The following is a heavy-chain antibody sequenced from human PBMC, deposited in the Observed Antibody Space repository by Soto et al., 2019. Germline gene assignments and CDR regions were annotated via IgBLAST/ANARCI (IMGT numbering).Heavy chain of an antibody. Sequence: GGSLRLSCAVSGFTFSNFGMHWVRQAPDKGLEWVAVVSYDGITTYYADSVKGRFTISRDNSANMLYLQMSSLRPEDTAMYYCAKGGVTTIMWAAEYWGRGALVTVSS. CDR1: GFTFSNFG. CDR2: VSYDGITT. J-gene: IGHJ4*02. V-gene: IGHV3-30*18. D-gene: IGHD2-21*01. CDR3: AKGGVTTIMWAAEY.